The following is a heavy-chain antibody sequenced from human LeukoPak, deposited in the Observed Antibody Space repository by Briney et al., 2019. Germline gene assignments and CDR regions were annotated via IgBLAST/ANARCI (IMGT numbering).Heavy chain of an antibody. V-gene: IGHV4-38-2*02. CDR1: GGSISSGYY. D-gene: IGHD6-6*01. Sequence: PSETLSLTCTVSGGSISSGYYWGWIRQPPGKGLEWIGSIYHSGITYYNPSLKSRVTISVDTSKNQFSLKLSSVTAADTAVYYCARLPPYSSSSYYFDYWGQGTLVTVSS. J-gene: IGHJ4*02. CDR2: IYHSGIT. CDR3: ARLPPYSSSSYYFDY.